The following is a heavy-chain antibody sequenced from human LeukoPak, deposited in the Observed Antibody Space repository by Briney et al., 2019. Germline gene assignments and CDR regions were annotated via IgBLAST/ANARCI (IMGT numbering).Heavy chain of an antibody. CDR3: ARRAGEYSHPYDY. D-gene: IGHD4-17*01. CDR1: GFTVSSNS. Sequence: SGGSLRLSCTVSGFTVSSNSMSWLRQAPGKGLECVSFIYSGGNTHYSDSVKGRFTISRDNSKNTLYLQMNSLRVDDTAVYYCARRAGEYSHPYDYWGQGTLVTVSS. CDR2: IYSGGNT. V-gene: IGHV3-53*01. J-gene: IGHJ4*02.